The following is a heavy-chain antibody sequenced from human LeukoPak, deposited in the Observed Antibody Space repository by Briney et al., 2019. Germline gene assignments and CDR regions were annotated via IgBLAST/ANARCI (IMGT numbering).Heavy chain of an antibody. CDR2: ISGSGGST. CDR1: GFTFSSYG. CDR3: APRVVGSAPFDY. J-gene: IGHJ4*02. V-gene: IGHV3-23*01. D-gene: IGHD2-15*01. Sequence: PGGSLSLSCAASGFTFSSYGMSWVRQAPGKGLEWVSAISGSGGSTYYADSVKGRSTISRDNSKNTLYLQMNNLRAEDTAVYYCAPRVVGSAPFDYWGQGTLVTLSS.